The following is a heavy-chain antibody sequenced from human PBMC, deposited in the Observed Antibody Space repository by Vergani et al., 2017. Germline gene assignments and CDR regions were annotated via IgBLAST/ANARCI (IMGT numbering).Heavy chain of an antibody. CDR1: GFTFSSYS. Sequence: EVQLLESGGGLVQPGGSLRLSCAASGFTFSSYSMNWVRQAPGKGLEWVSYISSSSRTIYYADSVKGRFTISRDNAKNSLYLQMNSLRDEDTAVYYCASSDYYDSSGYLSLAAFDIWGQGTMVTVSS. V-gene: IGHV3-48*02. CDR3: ASSDYYDSSGYLSLAAFDI. J-gene: IGHJ3*02. D-gene: IGHD3-22*01. CDR2: ISSSSRTI.